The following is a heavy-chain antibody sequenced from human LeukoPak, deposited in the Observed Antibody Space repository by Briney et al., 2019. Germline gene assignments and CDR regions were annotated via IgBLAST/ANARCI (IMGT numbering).Heavy chain of an antibody. D-gene: IGHD5-18*01. CDR2: IIPIFGTA. V-gene: IGHV1-69*13. CDR1: GGTFSSYA. Sequence: ASVKVSCKASGGTFSSYAISWVRQAAGQGLEWMGGIIPIFGTANYAQKFQGRVTITADESTSTAYMELSSLRSEDTAVYYCARTQPVDTAMVTAYFDYRGQGTLVTVSS. CDR3: ARTQPVDTAMVTAYFDY. J-gene: IGHJ4*02.